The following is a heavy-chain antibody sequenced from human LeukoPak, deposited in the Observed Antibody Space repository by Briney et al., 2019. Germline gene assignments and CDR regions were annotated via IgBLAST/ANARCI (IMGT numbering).Heavy chain of an antibody. CDR3: ARAFNGGEYYYYGMDV. V-gene: IGHV3-13*01. Sequence: PGGSLRLSCAASGFTFSSYDMHWVRQATGKGPEWVSAIGTAGDTYYPGSVKGRFTISRENAKNSLYLQMNSLRAGDTAVYYCARAFNGGEYYYYGMDVWGQGTTVTVSS. D-gene: IGHD4-23*01. CDR2: IGTAGDT. J-gene: IGHJ6*02. CDR1: GFTFSSYD.